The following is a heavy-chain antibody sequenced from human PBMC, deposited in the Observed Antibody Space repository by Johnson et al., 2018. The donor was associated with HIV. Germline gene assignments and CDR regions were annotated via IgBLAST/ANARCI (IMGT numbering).Heavy chain of an antibody. CDR2: ISGSGGST. D-gene: IGHD3-9*01. CDR1: GLAFSSFA. V-gene: IGHV3-23*04. J-gene: IGHJ3*01. CDR3: ARDGRDLVTRGSFDV. Sequence: VQLVESGGDLVQPGGSLRLSCAASGLAFSSFAMSWVRQAPGRGLEWVSAISGSGGSTYYADSVKGRFTISRDNSKNTLYLQMNSLRAEDTAVYYCARDGRDLVTRGSFDVWGQGTMVTVSS.